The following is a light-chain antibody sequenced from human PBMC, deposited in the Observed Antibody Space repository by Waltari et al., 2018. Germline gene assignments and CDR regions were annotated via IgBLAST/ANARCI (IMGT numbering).Light chain of an antibody. V-gene: IGLV4-69*01. J-gene: IGLJ3*02. Sequence: QQPEQGPRFLMMVNSDGSRTKGDEIPDRFSGSSSGAKPYLTISSLQSEDEADYYCQTGGHGTWVFGGGTKLTVL. CDR3: QTGGHGTWV. CDR2: VNSDGSR.